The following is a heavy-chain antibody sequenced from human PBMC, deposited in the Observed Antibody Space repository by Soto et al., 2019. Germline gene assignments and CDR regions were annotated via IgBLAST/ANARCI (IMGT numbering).Heavy chain of an antibody. J-gene: IGHJ4*02. Sequence: QVTLKESGPVLVKPTETLTLTCTVSGFSLSNVRMGVSWIRQPPVKALEWLAHIFSSDEKSYSAALKSRLTISKDTSTNQVVLTMTNMDPVDTATYYCARGVVVTVTPPDSFDHWGQGTLVTVSS. CDR3: ARGVVVTVTPPDSFDH. CDR1: GFSLSNVRMG. D-gene: IGHD2-21*02. V-gene: IGHV2-26*01. CDR2: IFSSDEK.